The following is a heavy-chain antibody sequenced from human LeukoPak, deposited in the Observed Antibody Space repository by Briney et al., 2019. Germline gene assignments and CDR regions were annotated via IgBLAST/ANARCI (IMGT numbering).Heavy chain of an antibody. CDR3: ARDSGGMGAIDI. CDR1: GGSISSYY. Sequence: SETLSLTCTVSGGSISSYYWSWIRQPPGKGLEGMGYIYYSVSTNYNPSLNSRVTISVDPSKNQFSLKRSSVTAADTAVYSCARDSGGMGAIDIWGQGTMVTVSS. D-gene: IGHD6-13*01. CDR2: IYYSVST. V-gene: IGHV4-59*01. J-gene: IGHJ3*02.